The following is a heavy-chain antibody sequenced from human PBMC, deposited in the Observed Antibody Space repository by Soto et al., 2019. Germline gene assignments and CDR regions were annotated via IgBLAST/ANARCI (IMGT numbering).Heavy chain of an antibody. J-gene: IGHJ5*02. V-gene: IGHV4-59*11. Sequence: QVQLQESGPGLVRPSETLSLTCGVSGDSINSHYWRWIRQPPGKGLEWIGFIYYSGSTKYNPSLESRVTISVDTSKNQFSLKLSTATTADTAVYYCARESAGEGKNNRFDPWGQGPLGNVSS. D-gene: IGHD6-25*01. CDR2: IYYSGST. CDR3: ARESAGEGKNNRFDP. CDR1: GDSINSHY.